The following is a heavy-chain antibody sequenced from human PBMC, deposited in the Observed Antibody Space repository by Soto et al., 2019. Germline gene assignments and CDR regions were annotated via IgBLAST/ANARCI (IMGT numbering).Heavy chain of an antibody. V-gene: IGHV4-39*07. CDR2: IYYSGST. CDR1: GGSISSRSYY. D-gene: IGHD3-10*01. J-gene: IGHJ4*02. Sequence: PSETLSLTCTVSGGSISSRSYYWGWVRQPPGKGLEWIGSIYYSGSTYYNPSLKSRVTISLDTSKNQFSLKLSSVTAADTAVYYCARAPRGNYGYPSYFDYWGQGTLVTVSS. CDR3: ARAPRGNYGYPSYFDY.